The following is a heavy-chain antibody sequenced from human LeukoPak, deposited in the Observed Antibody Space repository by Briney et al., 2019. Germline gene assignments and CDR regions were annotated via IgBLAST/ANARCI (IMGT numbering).Heavy chain of an antibody. CDR2: ISGSGGST. Sequence: GGSLRLSCAASGFTFSSYATSWVRQAPGEGLEWVSAISGSGGSTYYADSVKGRFTISRDNSKNTLYLQMNSLRAEDTAVYYCARSFDDSEDAFDIWGQGTMVTVSS. V-gene: IGHV3-23*01. J-gene: IGHJ3*02. CDR3: ARSFDDSEDAFDI. D-gene: IGHD3-9*01. CDR1: GFTFSSYA.